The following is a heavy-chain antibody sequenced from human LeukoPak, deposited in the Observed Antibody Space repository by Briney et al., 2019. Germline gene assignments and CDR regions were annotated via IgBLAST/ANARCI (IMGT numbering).Heavy chain of an antibody. CDR1: GFTFSSFA. Sequence: GGPLRLSCSASGFTFSSFALHWVRQAPGKGLEWVAVISYDRSNKYYADSVKGRFTISNDNSKNTLYLQMNSLRAEDTAVYYCAREGYCSGMDVWGQGTTVT. V-gene: IGHV3-30*04. J-gene: IGHJ6*02. CDR3: AREGYCSGMDV. D-gene: IGHD2-21*01. CDR2: ISYDRSNK.